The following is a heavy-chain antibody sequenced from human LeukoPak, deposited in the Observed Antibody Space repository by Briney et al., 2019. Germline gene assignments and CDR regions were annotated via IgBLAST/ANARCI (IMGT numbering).Heavy chain of an antibody. V-gene: IGHV3-23*01. Sequence: PGGSLRLSCAASGFTFSSYAMSWVRQAPGKGLEWVSAISGSGGSTYYADSVKDRFTISRDNSKNTLYLQMNSLRAEDTAVYYCAKDRIMITFGGVIVADAFDIWGQGTMVTVSS. D-gene: IGHD3-16*02. CDR2: ISGSGGST. CDR1: GFTFSSYA. J-gene: IGHJ3*02. CDR3: AKDRIMITFGGVIVADAFDI.